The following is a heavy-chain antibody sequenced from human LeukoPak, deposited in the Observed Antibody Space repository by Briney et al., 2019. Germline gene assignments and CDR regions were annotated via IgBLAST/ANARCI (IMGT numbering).Heavy chain of an antibody. CDR2: ISYDGKNE. Sequence: GGSLRLSCAASGFTFSNFGMHWVRQAPGKGLEWVAVISYDGKNEYYTDSVKGRFTISRDNAKNTVYLQMNSLKPEDTAVYYCANSLDFWSGYYTFDYWGQGTLVTVSS. J-gene: IGHJ4*02. CDR3: ANSLDFWSGYYTFDY. D-gene: IGHD3-3*01. V-gene: IGHV3-30*18. CDR1: GFTFSNFG.